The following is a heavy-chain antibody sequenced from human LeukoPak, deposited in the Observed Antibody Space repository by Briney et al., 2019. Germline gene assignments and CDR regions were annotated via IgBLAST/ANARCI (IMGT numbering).Heavy chain of an antibody. Sequence: GGSLRLSCAASGFTFSSYGMHWVRQAPGKGLEWVAVISYDGSNKYYADSVKGRFTISRDNSKNTLYLQMNSLRAEDTAVYYCAKRGYCSSTSCYFGSGWFDPWGQGTLSPSPQ. V-gene: IGHV3-30*18. CDR2: ISYDGSNK. J-gene: IGHJ5*02. CDR3: AKRGYCSSTSCYFGSGWFDP. D-gene: IGHD2-2*01. CDR1: GFTFSSYG.